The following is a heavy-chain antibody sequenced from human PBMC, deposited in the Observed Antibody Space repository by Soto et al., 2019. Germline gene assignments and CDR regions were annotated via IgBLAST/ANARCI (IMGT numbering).Heavy chain of an antibody. Sequence: QVQLVQSGAEVKKPGSSVKVSCKASGGTFSNYPISWVRQAPGQGHEWMGEIIPIFGTVNYAQKFQGRVTITADESTSTAYMELSSLRSEDTAVYYCARGNHRWLQLWYFDLWGRGTLVTVSS. J-gene: IGHJ2*01. CDR1: GGTFSNYP. V-gene: IGHV1-69*12. D-gene: IGHD5-12*01. CDR2: IIPIFGTV. CDR3: ARGNHRWLQLWYFDL.